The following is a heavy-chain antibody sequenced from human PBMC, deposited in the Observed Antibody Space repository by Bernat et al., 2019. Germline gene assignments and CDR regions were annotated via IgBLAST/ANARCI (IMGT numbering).Heavy chain of an antibody. Sequence: EVQLLESGGGLVQPGGSLRLSCGASGFTFSSFAMSWVRQAAGRGLEWVSGISGSGDSTYYADSVKGRFTISRDNSKNTLYLQMNSLRAEDTAVYYCAKDWTNIAYCGGDCYSYFDYWGQGTLVTVSS. CDR2: ISGSGDST. V-gene: IGHV3-23*01. D-gene: IGHD2-21*02. CDR1: GFTFSSFA. J-gene: IGHJ4*02. CDR3: AKDWTNIAYCGGDCYSYFDY.